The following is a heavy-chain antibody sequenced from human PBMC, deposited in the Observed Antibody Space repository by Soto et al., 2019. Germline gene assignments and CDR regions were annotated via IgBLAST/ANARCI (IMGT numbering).Heavy chain of an antibody. Sequence: QVQLVQSGDEVRKPGSSVKVSCKASGYIFVNYGIAWVRQAPGQGLEWMGWISPYSGNTHYASKVQGRLSMTTDTSTSKAYMDTGSLTSDNTGVYYCAMVEYYGTPTPQDVWGQGTTVTVSS. CDR3: AMVEYYGTPTPQDV. D-gene: IGHD3-3*01. J-gene: IGHJ6*02. CDR2: ISPYSGNT. V-gene: IGHV1-18*01. CDR1: GYIFVNYG.